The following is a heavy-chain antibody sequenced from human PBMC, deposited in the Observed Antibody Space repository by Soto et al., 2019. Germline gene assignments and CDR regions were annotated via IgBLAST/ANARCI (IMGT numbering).Heavy chain of an antibody. CDR3: AKGQGWSSYYDS. Sequence: EVQLLESGGGLVQPGGSLRLSCAASGFTFSSYAMSWVRLAPGKGLEWFSSIGGSGGTYYADSVKGRFTISRDNSKNMLYLHLNSLRAEDTAMYYCAKGQGWSSYYDSCGQGTLVIVSS. CDR2: IGGSGGT. D-gene: IGHD2-15*01. V-gene: IGHV3-23*01. J-gene: IGHJ4*02. CDR1: GFTFSSYA.